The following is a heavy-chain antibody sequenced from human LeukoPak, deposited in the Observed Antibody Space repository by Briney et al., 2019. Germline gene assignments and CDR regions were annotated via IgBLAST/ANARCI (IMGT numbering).Heavy chain of an antibody. Sequence: GGSLRLSCAASRFSVSSKYMSWVRQAPGKGLEWVSVIYSGSSTYYGDSVKGRFTISRDNSKNTVYLQMNSLRAEDTAVYYCARDRIWGQGTLVTVSS. CDR2: IYSGSST. V-gene: IGHV3-66*01. CDR3: ARDRI. CDR1: RFSVSSKY. D-gene: IGHD2-15*01. J-gene: IGHJ4*02.